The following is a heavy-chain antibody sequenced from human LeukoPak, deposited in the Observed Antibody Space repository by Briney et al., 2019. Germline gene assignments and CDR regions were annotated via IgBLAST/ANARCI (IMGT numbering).Heavy chain of an antibody. CDR3: ARAQDCSSGCYRFFDY. CDR1: GGSVSSYS. CDR2: IYASGNT. Sequence: SETLSLTCTVSGGSVSSYSWSWIRQPAGKGLEWIGRIYASGNTNYSPSLKSRVTMSLDTSENQFSLNLSSVTAADTAVYYCARAQDCSSGCYRFFDYWGQGTLVTVSS. J-gene: IGHJ4*02. D-gene: IGHD6-19*01. V-gene: IGHV4-4*07.